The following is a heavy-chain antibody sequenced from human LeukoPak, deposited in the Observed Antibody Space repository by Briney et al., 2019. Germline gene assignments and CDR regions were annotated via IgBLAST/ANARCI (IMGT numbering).Heavy chain of an antibody. J-gene: IGHJ6*02. V-gene: IGHV3-11*01. Sequence: GGSLRLSCAASGFTFSDYYMSWLRQAPGKGLQWVSYISSSGSTIYYADSVKGRFTISRDNAKNSLYLQMNSLRAEDTAVYYCAGARLWFGELLYGYYYGMDVWGQGTTVTVSS. CDR1: GFTFSDYY. CDR2: ISSSGSTI. D-gene: IGHD3-10*01. CDR3: AGARLWFGELLYGYYYGMDV.